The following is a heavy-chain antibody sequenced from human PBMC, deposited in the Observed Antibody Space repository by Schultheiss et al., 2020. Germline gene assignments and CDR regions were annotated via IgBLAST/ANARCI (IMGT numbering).Heavy chain of an antibody. CDR2: TSNIEST. V-gene: IGHV4-31*02. D-gene: IGHD6-6*01. J-gene: IGHJ4*02. CDR1: GGSLSSGRYY. CDR3: ARDFREYSSSALDY. Sequence: SETLSLTCSVSGGSLSSGRYYWSWIRQRPGKGLEWIGSTSNIESTYYNPSLKSRIIISEDKSNNQFSLKLSSVTAADTAVYYCARDFREYSSSALDYWGQGTLVTVSS.